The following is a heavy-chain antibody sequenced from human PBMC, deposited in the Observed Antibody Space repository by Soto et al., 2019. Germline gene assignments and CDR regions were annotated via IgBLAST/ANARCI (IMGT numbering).Heavy chain of an antibody. CDR1: GYTFTSYD. V-gene: IGHV1-8*01. CDR2: MNPNSGNT. J-gene: IGHJ3*02. CDR3: AGVRSVRGVIITIRDDAFDI. D-gene: IGHD3-10*01. Sequence: QVQLVQSGAEVKKPGASVKVSCKASGYTFTSYDINWVRQATGQGLEWMGWMNPNSGNTGYAQKFQGRVTKSRNTSISTAYMELSSLRSKDTAVYYCAGVRSVRGVIITIRDDAFDIWGQGTMVTVSS.